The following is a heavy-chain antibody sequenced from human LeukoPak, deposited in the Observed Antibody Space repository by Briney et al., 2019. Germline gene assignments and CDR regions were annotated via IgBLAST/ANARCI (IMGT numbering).Heavy chain of an antibody. CDR1: GGSISSSSYY. CDR2: IYYSGST. D-gene: IGHD3-22*01. V-gene: IGHV4-39*01. J-gene: IGHJ4*02. Sequence: SKTLSLTCTVSGGSISSSSYYWGWIRQPPGKGLEWIGSIYYSGSTYYNPSLKSRVTISVDTSKNQFSLKLSSVTAADTAVYYCARHKHAYYYDSSGYFLDYWGQGTLVTVSS. CDR3: ARHKHAYYYDSSGYFLDY.